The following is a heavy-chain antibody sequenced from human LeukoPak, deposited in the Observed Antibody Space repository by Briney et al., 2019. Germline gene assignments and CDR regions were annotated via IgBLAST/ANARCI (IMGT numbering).Heavy chain of an antibody. CDR2: INHSGST. D-gene: IGHD3-10*01. V-gene: IGHV4-34*01. CDR1: GGSLSGYY. J-gene: IGHJ4*02. CDR3: ARRVRGVISYFDY. Sequence: SETLSLTCAVYGGSLSGYYWSWIRQPPGKGLEWIGEINHSGSTNYNPSLKSRVTISVDTSKNQFSLKLSSVTAADTAVYYCARRVRGVISYFDYWGQGTLVTVSS.